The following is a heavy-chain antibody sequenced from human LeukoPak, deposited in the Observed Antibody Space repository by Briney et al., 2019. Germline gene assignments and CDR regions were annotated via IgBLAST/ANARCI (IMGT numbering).Heavy chain of an antibody. CDR2: IYYSGST. J-gene: IGHJ3*02. CDR3: ARGQPQYYYDSSGYLWAFDI. D-gene: IGHD3-22*01. Sequence: SETLSLTCTVSGGSISSSSYYWGWIRQPPGKGLEWIGSIYYSGSTYYNPSLKSRVTISVDTSKNQFSLKLSSVTAADTAVYYCARGQPQYYYDSSGYLWAFDIWGQGTMVTVSS. CDR1: GGSISSSSYY. V-gene: IGHV4-39*07.